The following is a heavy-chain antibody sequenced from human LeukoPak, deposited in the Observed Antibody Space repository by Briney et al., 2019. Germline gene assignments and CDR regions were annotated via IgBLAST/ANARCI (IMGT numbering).Heavy chain of an antibody. CDR2: ISAYNGNT. J-gene: IGHJ4*02. V-gene: IGHV1-18*04. CDR1: GYTFTSYG. D-gene: IGHD2-2*01. Sequence: PSVKVSCTASGYTFTSYGISWVRQAPGQGLEWMGWISAYNGNTNYAQKLQGRVTMTTDTSTSTAYMELRSLRSDDTAVYYCARLDCSSTSCYVRNPDYWGQGTLVSVSS. CDR3: ARLDCSSTSCYVRNPDY.